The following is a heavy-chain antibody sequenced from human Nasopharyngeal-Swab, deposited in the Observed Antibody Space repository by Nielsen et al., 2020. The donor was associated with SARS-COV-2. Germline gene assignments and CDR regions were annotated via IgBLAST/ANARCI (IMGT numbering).Heavy chain of an antibody. J-gene: IGHJ5*02. V-gene: IGHV4-59*01. D-gene: IGHD2-8*01. CDR1: GGSISSYY. CDR3: ARGVGGRAVYAMRWFDP. CDR2: IYYSGST. Sequence: GSLRLSCTVSGGSISSYYWSWIRQPPGKGLEWIGYIYYSGSTNYNPSLKSRVTISVDTSKNQFSLKLSSVTAADTAVYYCARGVGGRAVYAMRWFDPWGQGTLVTVSS.